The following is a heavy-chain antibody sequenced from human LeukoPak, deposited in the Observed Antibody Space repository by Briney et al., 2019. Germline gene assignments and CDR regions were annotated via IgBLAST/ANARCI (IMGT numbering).Heavy chain of an antibody. V-gene: IGHV3-7*03. Sequence: GGSLRLSCAASGFTFSTYWMSWVRQAPGKGLEWVANIKQDGSEKYYVDSVKGRFTISRDNAKNSLYLQMNSLRAEDTALYYCAKEAVAGTGTNYYYYYYMDVWGKGTTVTVSS. CDR2: IKQDGSEK. J-gene: IGHJ6*03. CDR3: AKEAVAGTGTNYYYYYYMDV. CDR1: GFTFSTYW. D-gene: IGHD6-19*01.